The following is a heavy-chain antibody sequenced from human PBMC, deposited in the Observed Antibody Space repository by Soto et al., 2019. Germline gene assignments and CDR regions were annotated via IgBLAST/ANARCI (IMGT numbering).Heavy chain of an antibody. CDR2: IWYVGSNK. CDR3: ARDEVGATSRGGDY. V-gene: IGHV3-33*01. Sequence: QVQLVESGGGVVQPGRSLRLSCAASGFTFSSYGMHWVRQAQGKGLEWVAVIWYVGSNKYYADTVKGRFTISRDNSKNTRYLRMHSLRAEDTAVSCFARDEVGATSRGGDYWGQGTMVTVSS. J-gene: IGHJ4*02. CDR1: GFTFSSYG. D-gene: IGHD1-26*01.